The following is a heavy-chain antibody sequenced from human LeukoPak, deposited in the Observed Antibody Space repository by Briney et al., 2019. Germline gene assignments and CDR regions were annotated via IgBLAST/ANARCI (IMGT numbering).Heavy chain of an antibody. J-gene: IGHJ4*02. CDR3: ARGYYDILTGYYGLDY. D-gene: IGHD3-9*01. V-gene: IGHV1-2*02. CDR2: INPNSGGT. Sequence: ASVKVSCKASGYTFTSYDINWVRQATGQGLEWMGWINPNSGGTNYAQKFQGRVTMTRDTSISTAYMELSRLRSDDTAVYYCARGYYDILTGYYGLDYWGQGTLVTVSS. CDR1: GYTFTSYD.